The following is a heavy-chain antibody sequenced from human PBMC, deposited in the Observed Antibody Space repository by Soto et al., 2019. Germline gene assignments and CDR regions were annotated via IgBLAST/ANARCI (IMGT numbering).Heavy chain of an antibody. J-gene: IGHJ6*02. D-gene: IGHD2-2*01. CDR1: GGSVSSGSYY. CDR2: ICNSGST. V-gene: IGHV4-61*01. Sequence: PSETLSLTCTVSGGSVSSGSYYWSWIRQPPGKGLEWVGYICNSGSTKYNPSLKSRVTISLDTSKNQFSLKLSSVTAADTAVYYCARDRGAIVVVPAATDVWGQGTTVTVSS. CDR3: ARDRGAIVVVPAATDV.